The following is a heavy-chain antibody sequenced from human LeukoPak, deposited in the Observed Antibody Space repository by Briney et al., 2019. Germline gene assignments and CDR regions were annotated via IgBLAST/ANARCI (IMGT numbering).Heavy chain of an antibody. CDR2: IYPADSDT. CDR3: ATSRNVIDGVYYTQDDS. D-gene: IGHD4/OR15-4a*01. Sequence: GESLKISCKGSGYYFINCWIAWVRQMPGKGLEWMGMIYPADSDTRYSPSFQGQVSISADKSIRSAYLQWSSLKASDTAMYSCATSRNVIDGVYYTQDDSWGQGTLVTVSS. J-gene: IGHJ5*01. V-gene: IGHV5-51*01. CDR1: GYYFINCW.